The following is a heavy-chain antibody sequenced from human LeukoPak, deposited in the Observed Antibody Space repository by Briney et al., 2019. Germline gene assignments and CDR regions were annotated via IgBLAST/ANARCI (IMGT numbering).Heavy chain of an antibody. CDR1: GGSTSSYY. Sequence: SETLSLTCTVSGGSTSSYYWSWIRQPPGKGLEWIGYIYYSGSTNYNPSLKSRVTISVDTSKNQFSLKLSSVTAADTAVYYCARAGVGATDDAFDIWGQGTMVTVSS. J-gene: IGHJ3*02. CDR3: ARAGVGATDDAFDI. CDR2: IYYSGST. V-gene: IGHV4-59*01. D-gene: IGHD1-26*01.